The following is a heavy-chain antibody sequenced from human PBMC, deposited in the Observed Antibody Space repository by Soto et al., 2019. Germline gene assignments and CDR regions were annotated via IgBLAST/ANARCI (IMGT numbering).Heavy chain of an antibody. CDR1: GYTFTSYG. CDR2: ISAYNGNT. Sequence: QVQLVQSGAEVKKPGASVKVSCKASGYTFTSYGINWVRQAPGQGLEWMGWISAYNGNTNYAQKLKGKLIMATETSTATAYMEWSSVKSDATAVEYCARDRRSGWGFDLGGRGTLVTVPS. CDR3: ARDRRSGWGFDL. J-gene: IGHJ2*01. D-gene: IGHD6-19*01. V-gene: IGHV1-18*01.